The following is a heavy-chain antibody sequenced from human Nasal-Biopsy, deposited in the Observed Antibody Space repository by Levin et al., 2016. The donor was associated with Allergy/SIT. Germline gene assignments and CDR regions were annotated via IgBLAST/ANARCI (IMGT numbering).Heavy chain of an antibody. D-gene: IGHD3-22*01. J-gene: IGHJ4*02. V-gene: IGHV3-23*01. CDR3: AKDIGLGYYDTAGSFDDS. CDR2: ISGSGDKT. Sequence: GGSLRLSCAASGFTFSNYAMTWVRQAPGQGLEWVSVISGSGDKTYYADSVKGRWTISRDNSKNTLFLQMNSLRVEDSAVYYCAKDIGLGYYDTAGSFDDSWGQGTLVTVSS. CDR1: GFTFSNYA.